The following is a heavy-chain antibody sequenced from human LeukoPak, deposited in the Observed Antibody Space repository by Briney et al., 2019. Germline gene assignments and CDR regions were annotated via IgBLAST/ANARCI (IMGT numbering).Heavy chain of an antibody. D-gene: IGHD2-2*01. J-gene: IGHJ1*01. CDR2: ISGSGGST. V-gene: IGHV3-23*01. CDR1: GFTFSSYA. Sequence: GGSLRLSCAASGFTFSSYAMSWVRQAPGKGLEWVSAISGSGGSTYYADSVKGRFTISRDNSKNTLYLQMNSLRAEDTAVYYCAKAPPSSQLPPEYFQHWGQGTLVTVSS. CDR3: AKAPPSSQLPPEYFQH.